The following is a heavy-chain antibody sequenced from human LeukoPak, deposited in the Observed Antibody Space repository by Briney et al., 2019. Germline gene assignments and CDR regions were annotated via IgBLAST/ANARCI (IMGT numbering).Heavy chain of an antibody. J-gene: IGHJ4*02. Sequence: GGSLRLSCAAYGFTFSDYSMNWVRQAPGKGLEWVSSITSSGTYIYYADSVKGRFTISRDNAKNSLYLQMNSLRAEDTAVYYCARDRANIVVVSASEYWGQGTLVTVSS. V-gene: IGHV3-21*01. D-gene: IGHD2-21*01. CDR1: GFTFSDYS. CDR2: ITSSGTYI. CDR3: ARDRANIVVVSASEY.